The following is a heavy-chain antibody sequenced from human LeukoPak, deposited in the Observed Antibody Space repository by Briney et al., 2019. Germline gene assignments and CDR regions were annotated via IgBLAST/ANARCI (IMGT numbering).Heavy chain of an antibody. CDR2: IDWDDDK. D-gene: IGHD1-26*01. CDR3: ARTISGSYSNWFDS. V-gene: IGHV2-70*01. Sequence: ESGPTLVKPTQTLTLTCTFSGFSLNTNGMCVSWIRQPPGKALEWLVLIDWDDDKFYRTSLKTRLTISKDTSRNQVVLTLTNMDPVDTATYYCARTISGSYSNWFDSWGQGTLVTVPS. J-gene: IGHJ5*01. CDR1: GFSLNTNGMC.